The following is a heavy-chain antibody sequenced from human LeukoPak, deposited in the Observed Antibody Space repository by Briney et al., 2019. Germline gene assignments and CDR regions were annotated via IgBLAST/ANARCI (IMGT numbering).Heavy chain of an antibody. Sequence: ESLKISCESSGYSFSTYWIGWVRQMPGKGLEWMGLMYPDDSDIKYSPSFEGQVTFSADKSINTAYLQWSSLKASDTAIYYCARRGFQIGRHGSGGGAQYFGFDSWGQGTLVTVSS. CDR3: ARRGFQIGRHGSGGGAQYFGFDS. CDR1: GYSFSTYW. CDR2: MYPDDSDI. D-gene: IGHD2-15*01. J-gene: IGHJ4*01. V-gene: IGHV5-51*01.